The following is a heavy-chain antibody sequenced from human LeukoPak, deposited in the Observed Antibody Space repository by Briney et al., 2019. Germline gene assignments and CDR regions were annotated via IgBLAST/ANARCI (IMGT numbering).Heavy chain of an antibody. Sequence: KHGESLQISCKASGYTFSTYWIGWVRQMPGKGLECMGIIYPGDSDTRYSPSFQGQVTISVDKSISTAYLQWSSLKASDTAIYYCARLPGVGFLEWLLDCWGQGTLVTVS. CDR1: GYTFSTYW. CDR3: ARLPGVGFLEWLLDC. D-gene: IGHD3-3*01. V-gene: IGHV5-51*01. CDR2: IYPGDSDT. J-gene: IGHJ4*02.